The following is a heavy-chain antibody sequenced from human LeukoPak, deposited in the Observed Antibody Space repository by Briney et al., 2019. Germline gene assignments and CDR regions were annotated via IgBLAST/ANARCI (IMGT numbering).Heavy chain of an antibody. Sequence: GGSLRLSCAASGFTFDDYAMHWVRHAPGKGLEWVSSISWNSSSIGYADSVKGRFTISRDNAKNSLYLQMNSLRVEDTALYYCAKDRRILPYGMDVWGQGTTVTVSS. CDR1: GFTFDDYA. J-gene: IGHJ6*02. D-gene: IGHD2-21*01. CDR3: AKDRRILPYGMDV. CDR2: ISWNSSSI. V-gene: IGHV3-9*01.